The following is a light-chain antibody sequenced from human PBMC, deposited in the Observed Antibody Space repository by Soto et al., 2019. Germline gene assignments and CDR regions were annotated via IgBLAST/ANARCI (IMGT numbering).Light chain of an antibody. CDR1: QRISSF. V-gene: IGKV1-9*01. CDR2: AAS. Sequence: IQVTQTPSSLSASVGALVTTTCEAPQRISSFLAWYQQKPGQAPKLLIYAASSLQSGVPYRFSGSGSGTDFTLTISRLQPEDFATYYCQQVETSPRTFGRGTKVDIK. CDR3: QQVETSPRT. J-gene: IGKJ4*01.